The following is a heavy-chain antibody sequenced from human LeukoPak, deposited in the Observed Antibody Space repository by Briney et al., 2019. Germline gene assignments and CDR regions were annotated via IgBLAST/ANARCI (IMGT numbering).Heavy chain of an antibody. V-gene: IGHV3-66*01. J-gene: IGHJ4*02. Sequence: GGSLRLSCAASGFTVSSNYMSWVRQAPGKGLEWVSVIYSGGSTNYADSVKGRFTISRDNSKNTLYLQMNSLRAEDTAVYYCAKDYGDYAQDYWGQGTLVTVSS. D-gene: IGHD4-17*01. CDR2: IYSGGST. CDR1: GFTVSSNY. CDR3: AKDYGDYAQDY.